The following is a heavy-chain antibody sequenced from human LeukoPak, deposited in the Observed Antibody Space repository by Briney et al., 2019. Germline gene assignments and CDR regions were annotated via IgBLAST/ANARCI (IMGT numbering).Heavy chain of an antibody. CDR3: ARGLPYCSGGSCYYGWLDP. D-gene: IGHD2-15*01. J-gene: IGHJ5*02. CDR2: INPNSGGT. V-gene: IGHV1-2*02. CDR1: GYTFTGYY. Sequence: ASVKVSCKASGYTFTGYYMHWVRQAPGQGLEWMGWINPNSGGTNYAQKFQGRVTMTRDTSISTAYMELSRLRSDDTAVYYCARGLPYCSGGSCYYGWLDPWGQGTLVTVSS.